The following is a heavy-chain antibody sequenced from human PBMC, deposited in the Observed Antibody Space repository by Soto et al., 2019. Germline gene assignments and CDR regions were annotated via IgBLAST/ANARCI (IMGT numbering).Heavy chain of an antibody. D-gene: IGHD4-17*01. J-gene: IGHJ6*02. V-gene: IGHV1-69*01. CDR2: IIPMFGTA. CDR1: GGSFSSSS. Sequence: QVQLVQSGAEVTKPGSSVKVSCKCSGGSFSSSSISWVRQAPGQGLEWMGGIIPMFGTANYAQRIETRVTITADESTNTAYMELTRLRSADTGVYFCARPAVTTVGYYYGMDVWGQGTTVIVSS. CDR3: ARPAVTTVGYYYGMDV.